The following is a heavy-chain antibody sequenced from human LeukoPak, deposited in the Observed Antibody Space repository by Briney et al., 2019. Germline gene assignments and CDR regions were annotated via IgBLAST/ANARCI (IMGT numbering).Heavy chain of an antibody. CDR3: ARVGVYIEDQSFDY. CDR1: GFTFSSYW. V-gene: IGHV3-7*01. J-gene: IGHJ4*02. CDR2: IKQDGSEK. Sequence: PGGSLRLSCAASGFTFSSYWMSWVRQAPGKGLEWVANIKQDGSEKYYVDSVKGRFTISRDNAKNSLYLQMNSLRAEDTAVYYCARVGVYIEDQSFDYWGQGTLVTVSS. D-gene: IGHD6-13*01.